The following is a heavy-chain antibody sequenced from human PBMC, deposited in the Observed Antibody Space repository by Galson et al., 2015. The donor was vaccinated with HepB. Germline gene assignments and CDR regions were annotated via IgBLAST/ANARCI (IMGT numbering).Heavy chain of an antibody. Sequence: SLRLSCAASGFSFSDSAMTWVRQAPGKGLEWVSFVTGSGGFTYYADSVKGRFTISRDNSKNTLYLQMNSLRAEDAAVYYCAKNIGNCNGGTCCPLDYWGQGT. D-gene: IGHD2-15*01. CDR1: GFSFSDSA. V-gene: IGHV3-23*01. J-gene: IGHJ4*02. CDR3: AKNIGNCNGGTCCPLDY. CDR2: VTGSGGFT.